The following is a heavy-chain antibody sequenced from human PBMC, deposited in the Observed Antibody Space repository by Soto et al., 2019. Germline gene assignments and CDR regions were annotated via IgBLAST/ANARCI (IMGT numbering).Heavy chain of an antibody. Sequence: PSETLSLTCIVSGDSISSSDYYWAWIRQPPGKGLEWIGSIYYSGSTYYNPSLKSRVTISVDTSKNQFSLKLNSVTAADTAVYYCARLSGAVTGTSRFDYWGQGTLVT. D-gene: IGHD6-19*01. CDR1: GDSISSSDYY. J-gene: IGHJ4*02. V-gene: IGHV4-39*01. CDR2: IYYSGST. CDR3: ARLSGAVTGTSRFDY.